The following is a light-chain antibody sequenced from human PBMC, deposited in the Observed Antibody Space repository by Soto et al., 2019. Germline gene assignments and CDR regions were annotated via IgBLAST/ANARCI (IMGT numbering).Light chain of an antibody. Sequence: EIVMTQSPATLSVSPGERATLSCRASQSVSSNLAWYQQKPGQAPRLLIYGASTRATGIPARFSGSGSGTEFSLIISSLQYEDFAVYYCQQYNNWSPYTFGQGTKVDIK. CDR3: QQYNNWSPYT. J-gene: IGKJ2*01. CDR2: GAS. V-gene: IGKV3-15*01. CDR1: QSVSSN.